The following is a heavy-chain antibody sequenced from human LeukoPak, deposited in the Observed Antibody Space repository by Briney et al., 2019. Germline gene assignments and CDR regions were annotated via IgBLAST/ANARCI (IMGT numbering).Heavy chain of an antibody. CDR3: ARDWNMITFGGVSNYWFDP. Sequence: SETPSLTCAVYGGSFSGYYWSWIRQPPGKGLEWIGEINHSGSTNYNPSLKSRVTISVDTSKNQFSLKLSSVTAADTAVYYCARDWNMITFGGVSNYWFDPWGQGTLVTVSS. V-gene: IGHV4-34*01. J-gene: IGHJ5*02. CDR1: GGSFSGYY. D-gene: IGHD3-16*01. CDR2: INHSGST.